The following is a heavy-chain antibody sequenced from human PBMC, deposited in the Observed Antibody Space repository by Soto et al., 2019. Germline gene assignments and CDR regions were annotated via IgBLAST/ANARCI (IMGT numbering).Heavy chain of an antibody. CDR2: ISGSGGST. V-gene: IGHV3-23*01. CDR1: GFTFSSYA. CDR3: AKVLRSRVVPAAIGGHDAFDI. D-gene: IGHD2-2*01. Sequence: GGSLRLSCAASGFTFSSYAMSWVRQAPGKGLEWVSAISGSGGSTYYADSVKGRFTISRDNSKNTLYLQMNNLRAEDTAVYYCAKVLRSRVVPAAIGGHDAFDIWGQGTMVTVSS. J-gene: IGHJ3*02.